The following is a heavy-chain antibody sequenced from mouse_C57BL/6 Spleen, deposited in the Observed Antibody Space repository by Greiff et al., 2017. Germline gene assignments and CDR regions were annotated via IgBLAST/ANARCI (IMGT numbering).Heavy chain of an antibody. J-gene: IGHJ3*01. CDR3: ARGGGSSYAWFAY. D-gene: IGHD1-1*01. Sequence: QVQLQQSGPELVKPGASVKISCKASGYSFTSYYIHWVKQRPGQGLEWIGWIYPGSGNTKYNEKFKGKATLTADTSSSTAYMQLSSLTSEDSAVYYCARGGGSSYAWFAYWGQGTLVTVSA. CDR2: IYPGSGNT. V-gene: IGHV1-66*01. CDR1: GYSFTSYY.